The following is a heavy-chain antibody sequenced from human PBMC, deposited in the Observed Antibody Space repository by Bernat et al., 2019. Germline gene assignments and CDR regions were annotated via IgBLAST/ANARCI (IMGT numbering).Heavy chain of an antibody. J-gene: IGHJ4*02. D-gene: IGHD6-19*01. V-gene: IGHV4-39*01. CDR2: IYYSGST. CDR3: ARHLAVAGTTGTFDY. CDR1: GGSISSSSYY. Sequence: QLQLQESGPGLVKPSETLSLTCTVSGGSISSSSYYWGWIRQPPGKGLEWIGSIYYSGSTYYKPYLKSRVTIAVDMSKNPFSLKLSSVTAADTAVYYCARHLAVAGTTGTFDYWGQGTLVTVSS.